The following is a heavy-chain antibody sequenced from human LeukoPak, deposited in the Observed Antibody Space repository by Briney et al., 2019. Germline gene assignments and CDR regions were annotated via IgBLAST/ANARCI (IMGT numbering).Heavy chain of an antibody. Sequence: ASVKVSCKASGYTFTGYYMHWVRQAPGQGLEWMGWINPNSGGTNYAQKFQGRVTMARDTSTSTVYMELSSLRSEDTAVYYCARVNYGGTTFDYWGQGTLVTVSS. CDR1: GYTFTGYY. CDR2: INPNSGGT. V-gene: IGHV1-2*02. CDR3: ARVNYGGTTFDY. D-gene: IGHD4-23*01. J-gene: IGHJ4*02.